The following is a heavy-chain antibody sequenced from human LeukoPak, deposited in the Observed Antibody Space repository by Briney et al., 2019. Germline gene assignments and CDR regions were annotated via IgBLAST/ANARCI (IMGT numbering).Heavy chain of an antibody. CDR1: GGSISSYY. CDR2: IYYSGST. J-gene: IGHJ4*02. CDR3: ARATYYFDY. Sequence: SETLSLTCTVSGGSISSYYWSWIRQPPGKGLEWIGYIYYSGSTNYNPSLKSRVTISVDTSKNQFSLKLSSVTAADTAVYYCARATYYFDYWGQGTLVTVSS. V-gene: IGHV4-59*08.